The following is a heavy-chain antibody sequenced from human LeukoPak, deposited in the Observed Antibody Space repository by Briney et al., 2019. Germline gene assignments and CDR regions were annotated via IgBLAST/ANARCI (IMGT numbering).Heavy chain of an antibody. D-gene: IGHD3-22*01. V-gene: IGHV3-53*01. CDR2: IYSGGST. J-gene: IGHJ4*02. Sequence: PGGSLRLSCAASGFIVSDSYMSWVRQAPGKGLEWVSVIYSGGSTYYADSVKGRFTISRDDSKNTLYLQMNSLRAEDTDVYYCARYHYDSSGYPYYFDYWGQGTLVTVSS. CDR3: ARYHYDSSGYPYYFDY. CDR1: GFIVSDSY.